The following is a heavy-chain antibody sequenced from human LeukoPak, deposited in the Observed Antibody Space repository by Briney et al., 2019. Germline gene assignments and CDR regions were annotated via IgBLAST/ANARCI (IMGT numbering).Heavy chain of an antibody. V-gene: IGHV3-23*01. Sequence: GGSLRLSCAASGFTLSSYAMNWVRQAPGKGLDWVASISGNAMSTYYTESVKGRFTISRDNSKNTVYLQMSSTRAEDTAVYFCARGGSTVAAAPYFQHWGQGTLVTVSS. J-gene: IGHJ1*01. CDR2: ISGNAMST. CDR3: ARGGSTVAAAPYFQH. D-gene: IGHD6-13*01. CDR1: GFTLSSYA.